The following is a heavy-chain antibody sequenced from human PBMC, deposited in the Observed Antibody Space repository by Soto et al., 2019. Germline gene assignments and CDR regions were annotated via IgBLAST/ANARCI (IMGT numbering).Heavy chain of an antibody. J-gene: IGHJ3*02. D-gene: IGHD2-21*01. Sequence: SETLSLTCTVSGGSISSGDYYWSWIRQPPGKGLEWIGYIYYSGSTYYNPSLKSRVTISVDTSKNQFSLKLSSVTAADTAVYYCASFFSISAPDAFDICVQGTMVTVS. CDR1: GGSISSGDYY. V-gene: IGHV4-30-4*01. CDR3: ASFFSISAPDAFDI. CDR2: IYYSGST.